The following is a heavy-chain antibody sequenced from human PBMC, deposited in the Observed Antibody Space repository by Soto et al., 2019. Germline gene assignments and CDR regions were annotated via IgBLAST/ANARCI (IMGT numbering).Heavy chain of an antibody. CDR3: ASQSTAAYYYMDV. D-gene: IGHD6-6*01. CDR2: IYHSGST. J-gene: IGHJ6*03. V-gene: IGHV4-4*02. CDR1: SGSISSSNW. Sequence: ASETLSLTCAVSSGSISSSNWWSWVRQPPGKGLEWIGEIYHSGSTNYNPSLKSRVAISVDKSKNQFSLKLSSVTAADTAVYYCASQSTAAYYYMDVWGKGTTVTVSS.